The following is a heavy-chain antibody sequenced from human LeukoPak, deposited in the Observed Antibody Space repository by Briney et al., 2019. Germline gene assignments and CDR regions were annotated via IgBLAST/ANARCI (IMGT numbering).Heavy chain of an antibody. D-gene: IGHD3-22*01. J-gene: IGHJ4*02. Sequence: PGGSLRLSCAASGFTVSRNYMSWVRQAPGKGLEWVSVSYSGGDTYYPDSVKGRFTVSRDNPKNTVYLQMNSLRAEDTAVYFCARSPVLDSNDWSFADWGEGTLVTVSS. V-gene: IGHV3-53*01. CDR2: SYSGGDT. CDR1: GFTVSRNY. CDR3: ARSPVLDSNDWSFAD.